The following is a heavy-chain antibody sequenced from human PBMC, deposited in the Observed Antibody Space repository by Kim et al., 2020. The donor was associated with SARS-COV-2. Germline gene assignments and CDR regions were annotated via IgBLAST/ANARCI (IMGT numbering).Heavy chain of an antibody. V-gene: IGHV1-18*01. Sequence: ASVKVSCKASGYTFTSYGISWVRQAPGQGLEWMGWISAYNGNTNYAQKLQGRVTMTTDTSTSTAYMELRSLRSDDTAVYYCARDHEYSTHSWVTWFDPWGQGTLVTVSS. CDR1: GYTFTSYG. CDR2: ISAYNGNT. J-gene: IGHJ5*02. CDR3: ARDHEYSTHSWVTWFDP. D-gene: IGHD6-6*01.